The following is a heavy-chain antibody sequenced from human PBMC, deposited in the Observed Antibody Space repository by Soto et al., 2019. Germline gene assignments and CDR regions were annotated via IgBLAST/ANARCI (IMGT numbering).Heavy chain of an antibody. Sequence: GASVKVSCKASGYTFTSYDITWVRQAPRQGPEWMGWISAYNGNTNYAQKLQGRVTMTTDTSASTAYMKLSSVTAADTAVYYCARASYYDFWSGYYTGEPFSFDYWGQGTLVTVSS. CDR3: ARASYYDFWSGYYTGEPFSFDY. D-gene: IGHD3-3*01. CDR2: ISAYNGNT. CDR1: GYTFTSYD. V-gene: IGHV1-18*01. J-gene: IGHJ4*02.